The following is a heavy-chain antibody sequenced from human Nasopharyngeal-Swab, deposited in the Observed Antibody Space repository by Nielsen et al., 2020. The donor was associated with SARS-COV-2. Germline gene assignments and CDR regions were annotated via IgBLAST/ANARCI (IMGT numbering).Heavy chain of an antibody. CDR3: AKNTQTLSTVTIDY. D-gene: IGHD4-17*01. CDR1: GFTFSSYA. Sequence: GESLKISCAASGFTFSSYAMSWVRQAPGKGLEWVSAISGSGGSTYYVDSVKGRFTISRDNSKNTLYLQMNSLRAEDTAVYYCAKNTQTLSTVTIDYWGQGTLVTVSS. J-gene: IGHJ4*02. V-gene: IGHV3-23*01. CDR2: ISGSGGST.